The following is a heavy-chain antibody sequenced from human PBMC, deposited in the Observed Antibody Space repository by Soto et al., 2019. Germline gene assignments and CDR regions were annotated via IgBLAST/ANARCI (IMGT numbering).Heavy chain of an antibody. Sequence: QVQLVQSGAEVKKPGASVKVSCKASGYTFTSYGISWVRQAPGQGLEWMGWISAYNGNTNYAQKLQGRFTITTDTATSTAYMELRSLRSDDTAVYYCARDSERTKRDCTNGVCYNRLFDYWGQGTLVTVSS. D-gene: IGHD2-8*01. CDR1: GYTFTSYG. V-gene: IGHV1-18*01. CDR3: ARDSERTKRDCTNGVCYNRLFDY. CDR2: ISAYNGNT. J-gene: IGHJ4*02.